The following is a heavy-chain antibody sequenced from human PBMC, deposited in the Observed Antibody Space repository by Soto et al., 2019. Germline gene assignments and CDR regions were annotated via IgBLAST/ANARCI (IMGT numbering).Heavy chain of an antibody. CDR3: AGGRLGLYDY. D-gene: IGHD1-7*01. V-gene: IGHV4-59*01. CDR2: IYYSGST. Sequence: SETRSLTWTVSGGSISRYYWSWIRQPPGKGLEWIGYIYYSGSTNYNPSLRSRVTISVDTSKNQFSLKLSSVTAADTAVYYCAGGRLGLYDYWGQGTLVTVSS. J-gene: IGHJ4*02. CDR1: GGSISRYY.